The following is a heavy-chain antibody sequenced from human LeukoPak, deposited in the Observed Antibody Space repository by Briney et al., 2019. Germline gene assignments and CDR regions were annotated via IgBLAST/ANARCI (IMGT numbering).Heavy chain of an antibody. V-gene: IGHV3-23*01. J-gene: IGHJ6*02. Sequence: GGSLRLSCAVSGFTFNTYVMSWVRQAPGKGLEWVSAISGSGGGTYYVASVKGRFTISRDNPKNTLYLQMNSLRAEDTAVYYCATVYSSSPLRPMDVWGQGTTVTVSS. CDR2: ISGSGGGT. D-gene: IGHD2-2*01. CDR3: ATVYSSSPLRPMDV. CDR1: GFTFNTYV.